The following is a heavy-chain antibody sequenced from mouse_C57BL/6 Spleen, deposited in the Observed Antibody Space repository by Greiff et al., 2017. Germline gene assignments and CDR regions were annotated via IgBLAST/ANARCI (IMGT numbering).Heavy chain of an antibody. V-gene: IGHV1-82*01. J-gene: IGHJ3*01. CDR1: GYAFSSSW. CDR3: ARWDRLHLFAY. CDR2: IYPGDGDT. D-gene: IGHD3-2*02. Sequence: VQLQQSGPELVKPGASVKISCKASGYAFSSSWMNWVKQRPGKGLEWIGRIYPGDGDTNYNGKFKGKATLTADKSSSTAYMQLSSLTSEDSAVYVCARWDRLHLFAYWGQGTLVTVSA.